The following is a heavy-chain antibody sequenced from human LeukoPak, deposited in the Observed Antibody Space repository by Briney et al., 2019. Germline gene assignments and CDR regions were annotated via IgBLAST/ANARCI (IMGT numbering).Heavy chain of an antibody. CDR3: AKAEQQLVIYDAFDI. V-gene: IGHV3-74*01. CDR1: GFTFSSYW. J-gene: IGHJ3*02. CDR2: INTDGSST. Sequence: GGSLRLSCAASGFTFSSYWMHWVRQAPGKGLVWVSRINTDGSSTSYADSVKGRFTISRDNSKNTLYLQMNSLRAEDTAVYYCAKAEQQLVIYDAFDIWGQGTMVTVSS. D-gene: IGHD6-13*01.